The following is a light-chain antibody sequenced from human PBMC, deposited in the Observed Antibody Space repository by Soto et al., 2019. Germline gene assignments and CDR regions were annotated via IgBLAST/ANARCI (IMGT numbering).Light chain of an antibody. CDR1: QSVLYSSNNKNY. CDR3: QEYYSTPRGT. V-gene: IGKV4-1*01. Sequence: DIVMTQSPDSLAVSLGERATINCKSSQSVLYSSNNKNYLAWYQQKPGQPPKLLIYWASTRESGVPDRFSGSGSGTDFTLTISSLQAEDVAVYACQEYYSTPRGTFGPGTKVDIK. CDR2: WAS. J-gene: IGKJ3*01.